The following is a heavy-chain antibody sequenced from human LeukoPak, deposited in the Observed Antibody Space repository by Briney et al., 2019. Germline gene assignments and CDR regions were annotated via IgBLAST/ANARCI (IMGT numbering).Heavy chain of an antibody. V-gene: IGHV1-8*01. CDR3: ARGVRLGYCSGGSCPLARNYYYYMDV. J-gene: IGHJ6*03. CDR2: MNPNSGNT. CDR1: GYTFTSYD. D-gene: IGHD2-15*01. Sequence: GASVKVSCKASGYTFTSYDINWVRQATGQGLEWMGWMNPNSGNTGYAQKFQGRVTMTRNTSISTAYMELSSLRSEDTAVYNCARGVRLGYCSGGSCPLARNYYYYMDVWGKGTTVTVSS.